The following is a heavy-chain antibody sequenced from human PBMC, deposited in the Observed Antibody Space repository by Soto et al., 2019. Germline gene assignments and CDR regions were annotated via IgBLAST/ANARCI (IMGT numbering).Heavy chain of an antibody. Sequence: QVQLVESGGGVVQPGRSLSLSCAASGFPFSSYGMHWVRQAPGKGLEWVAVISYDGSNKYYADSVKGRFTISRDNSKNTVDLQMNSLRTEDKAVYYCAKVNYVWGSYHIDYWGQGTLVTVSS. D-gene: IGHD3-16*02. V-gene: IGHV3-30*18. CDR2: ISYDGSNK. J-gene: IGHJ4*02. CDR1: GFPFSSYG. CDR3: AKVNYVWGSYHIDY.